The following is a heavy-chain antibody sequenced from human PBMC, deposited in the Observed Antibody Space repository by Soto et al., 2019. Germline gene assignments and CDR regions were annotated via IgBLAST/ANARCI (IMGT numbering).Heavy chain of an antibody. CDR1: GFSLSSSAVG. CDR3: AHLLGDCPSTGCSLFRFDY. Sequence: QITLKESGPTLVKPTQTLTLTCTFSGFSLSSSAVGVGWIRQPPGKALEWLALIYWDDDKRYSPSLSSRLAITKDTSKNQVVLTVTNMDPVDTATYFCAHLLGDCPSTGCSLFRFDYWGQGSLVTVSS. CDR2: IYWDDDK. V-gene: IGHV2-5*02. D-gene: IGHD2-2*01. J-gene: IGHJ4*02.